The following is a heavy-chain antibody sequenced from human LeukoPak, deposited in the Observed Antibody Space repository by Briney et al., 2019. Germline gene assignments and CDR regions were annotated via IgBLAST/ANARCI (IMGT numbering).Heavy chain of an antibody. CDR2: IYSRGST. CDR1: GASISSFH. J-gene: IGHJ4*02. CDR3: ARKDGDY. Sequence: SETLSLTCTVSGASISSFHWTWIRQPPGKGLEWMGLIYSRGSTIYNPSLKSRVAMSVDMTKNQLYLKLSSVSAADTAMYYCARKDGDYWGQGTLVSVSS. V-gene: IGHV4-4*07.